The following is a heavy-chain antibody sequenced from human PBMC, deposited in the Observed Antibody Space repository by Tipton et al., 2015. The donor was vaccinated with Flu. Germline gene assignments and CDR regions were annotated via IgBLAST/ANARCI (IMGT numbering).Heavy chain of an antibody. J-gene: IGHJ4*02. Sequence: SLRLSCAASGFTVSSNYMSWVRQAPGKGLEWVSVIYNGGSTYYADSVKGRFTISRDNAKNSLYLQMNSLRAEDTAVYYCARGRGYCSSTSCPYYFDYWGQGTLVTVSS. CDR1: GFTVSSNY. CDR3: ARGRGYCSSTSCPYYFDY. CDR2: IYNGGST. D-gene: IGHD2-2*01. V-gene: IGHV3-53*01.